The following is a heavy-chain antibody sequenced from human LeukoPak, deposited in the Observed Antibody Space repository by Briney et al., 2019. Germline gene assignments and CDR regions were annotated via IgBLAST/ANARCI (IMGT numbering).Heavy chain of an antibody. Sequence: GGSLRLSCAASGFTFISYSMNWVRQAPGKGLEWVSSISSSSYIYYADSVKGRFTISRDNAKNSLYLQMNSLRAEDTAVYYCANRLGGSYFDYWGQGTLVTVSS. V-gene: IGHV3-21*01. CDR2: ISSSSYI. J-gene: IGHJ4*02. CDR1: GFTFISYS. D-gene: IGHD3-10*01. CDR3: ANRLGGSYFDY.